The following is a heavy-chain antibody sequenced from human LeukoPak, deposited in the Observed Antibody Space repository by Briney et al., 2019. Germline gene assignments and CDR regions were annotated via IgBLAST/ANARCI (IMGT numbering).Heavy chain of an antibody. CDR1: GYTFTGYY. CDR2: MNPYSGGT. CDR3: ARPYCNGGSCHDYFDY. Sequence: GASVKVSCKASGYTFTGYYMHWVRQAPGQGLEWMGWMNPYSGGTNYAQKFQSRVTMTRDTSISTAYMELRRLSSDDTAIYYCARPYCNGGSCHDYFDYWGQGTLVSVSS. J-gene: IGHJ4*02. D-gene: IGHD2-15*01. V-gene: IGHV1-2*02.